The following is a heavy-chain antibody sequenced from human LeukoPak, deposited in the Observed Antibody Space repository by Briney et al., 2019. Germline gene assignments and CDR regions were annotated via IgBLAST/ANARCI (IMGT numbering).Heavy chain of an antibody. CDR3: AKDMGGDYRIDY. CDR1: GFTFSSYG. V-gene: IGHV3-30*18. D-gene: IGHD4-11*01. Sequence: GGSLRLSCAASGFTFSSYGMHWVRQAPGKGLEWVAVISYDGSNKYYADSVKGRFTISRDNSKNTLYLQMNSLRAEDTAVYYCAKDMGGDYRIDYWGREPWSPSPQ. CDR2: ISYDGSNK. J-gene: IGHJ4*02.